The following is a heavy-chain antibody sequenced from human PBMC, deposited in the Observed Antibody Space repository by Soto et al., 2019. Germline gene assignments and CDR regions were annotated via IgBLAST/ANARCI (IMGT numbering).Heavy chain of an antibody. J-gene: IGHJ4*02. D-gene: IGHD5-12*01. V-gene: IGHV1-69*12. CDR2: IVPIVDTS. CDR3: VRVVAIPGYPDN. Sequence: QVQLVQSGAEVRQPASSVKVSCKTSGGTFSSYAISWVRQAPGQGLEWRGGIVPIVDTSTYAQKFQGRVTMTADESTSTVYMELSILRSDDTAVYYCVRVVAIPGYPDNWGQGTLVTVSS. CDR1: GGTFSSYA.